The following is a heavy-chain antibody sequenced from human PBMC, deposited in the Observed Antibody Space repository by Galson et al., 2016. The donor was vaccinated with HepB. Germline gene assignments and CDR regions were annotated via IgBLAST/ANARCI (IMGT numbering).Heavy chain of an antibody. CDR1: GGTFSTFNSYA. CDR3: ARDNEFGFGESDYYYYGMDV. D-gene: IGHD3-10*01. V-gene: IGHV1-69*13. J-gene: IGHJ6*02. CDR2: IVPAFGTT. Sequence: SVKVSCKASGGTFSTFNSYAISWVRLAPGQGLEWMGGIVPAFGTTNYAQKFQGRVTFTADGTTSTVYMELSSLGSEDTAVYYCARDNEFGFGESDYYYYGMDVWGQGTTVTVSS.